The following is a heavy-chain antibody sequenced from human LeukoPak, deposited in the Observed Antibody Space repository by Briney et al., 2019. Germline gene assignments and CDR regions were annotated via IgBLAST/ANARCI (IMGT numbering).Heavy chain of an antibody. J-gene: IGHJ3*02. CDR1: GYSISSGYY. Sequence: SSETLSLTCTVSGYSISSGYYWGWIRQPPGKGLEWIGSIYYSGSTYYNPSLKSRVTISVDTTKNQFSLKLSSVTAADTAVYYCARHGESITIFGVGSLPDIWGQGTMVTVSS. CDR2: IYYSGST. V-gene: IGHV4-38-2*02. CDR3: ARHGESITIFGVGSLPDI. D-gene: IGHD3-3*01.